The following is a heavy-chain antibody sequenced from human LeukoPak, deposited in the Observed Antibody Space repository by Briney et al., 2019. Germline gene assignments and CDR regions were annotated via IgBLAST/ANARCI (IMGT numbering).Heavy chain of an antibody. J-gene: IGHJ4*02. Sequence: GGSMRLSCAASGFSVSSIYMNWVRQAPGKGLEWVSVIYSDVTTYYADSVKGRFTISRDDSKNTLYLHMNSLRAEDTAVYYCARAPNWRFDHWGQGTLVTVS. CDR3: ARAPNWRFDH. CDR2: IYSDVTT. D-gene: IGHD1-1*01. CDR1: GFSVSSIY. V-gene: IGHV3-53*01.